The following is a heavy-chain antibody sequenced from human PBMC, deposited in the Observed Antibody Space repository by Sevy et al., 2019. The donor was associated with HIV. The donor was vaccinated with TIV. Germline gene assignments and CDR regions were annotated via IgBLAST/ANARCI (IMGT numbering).Heavy chain of an antibody. V-gene: IGHV3-33*01. J-gene: IGHJ2*01. D-gene: IGHD3-22*01. Sequence: GGSLRLSCAASGFTFSSYGMHWVRQAPGKGLEWVAVIWYDGSNKYYADSVKGRFTISRDNSKNALYLQMNSLRAEDTAVYYCARVGEDYYDSSGYPGRYFDLWGRGTLVTVS. CDR2: IWYDGSNK. CDR1: GFTFSSYG. CDR3: ARVGEDYYDSSGYPGRYFDL.